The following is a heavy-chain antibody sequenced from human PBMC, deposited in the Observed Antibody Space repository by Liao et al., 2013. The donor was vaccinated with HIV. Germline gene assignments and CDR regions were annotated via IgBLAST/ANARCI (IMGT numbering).Heavy chain of an antibody. Sequence: QVQLQESGPGLVKPSETLSLTCTVSGGSISNYYWSWIRQPAGKGLEWIGRIYSSGSANYNPSLKSRVTMSVDTSKNQFSLRLSSVTAADTAVYYCARTDQYYDFWNGYENWLRPLGPGNPGHRLL. CDR1: GGSISNYY. CDR2: IYSSGSA. CDR3: ARTDQYYDFWNGYENWLRP. V-gene: IGHV4-4*07. J-gene: IGHJ5*02. D-gene: IGHD3-3*01.